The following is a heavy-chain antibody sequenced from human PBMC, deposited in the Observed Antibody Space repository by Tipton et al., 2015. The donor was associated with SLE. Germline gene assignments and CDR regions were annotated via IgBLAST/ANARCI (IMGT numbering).Heavy chain of an antibody. Sequence: TLSLTCTVSGGSISSHYWSWIRQPPGKGLEWIGYIYSSGSTNYNPSLKSRVAMSVDMSKNQFSLKLSSVTAADTAVYYCARAKLATDPLYFYYGMDVWGQGTTVTVSS. CDR2: IYSSGST. J-gene: IGHJ6*02. CDR3: ARAKLATDPLYFYYGMDV. V-gene: IGHV4-59*11. CDR1: GGSISSHY. D-gene: IGHD5-12*01.